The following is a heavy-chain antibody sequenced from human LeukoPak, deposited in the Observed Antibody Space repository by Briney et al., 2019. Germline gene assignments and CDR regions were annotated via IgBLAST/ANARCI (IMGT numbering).Heavy chain of an antibody. CDR3: AARDFWSGPASVY. CDR1: GFTFSSYG. V-gene: IGHV3-30*02. D-gene: IGHD3-3*01. Sequence: GGSLRLSCAASGFTFSSYGTHWVRQAPGKGLEWVAFIRYDGSEKYYADSVKGRFTISRDNSKNTLYLQMNSLRVEDTAVYYCAARDFWSGPASVYWRQGTLVTVSS. CDR2: IRYDGSEK. J-gene: IGHJ4*02.